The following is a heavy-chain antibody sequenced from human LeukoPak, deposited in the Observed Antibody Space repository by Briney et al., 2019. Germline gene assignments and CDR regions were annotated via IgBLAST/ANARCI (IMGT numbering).Heavy chain of an antibody. CDR3: ASGQHMLRGLWGASQQPRNAFEI. Sequence: GASVKVSCKASGGTFSSYIFTWDRQAPGQGLECIGRIIPFLAITNYAQNFQGRVTITADKSTSTAYMELGSLRSEDTAVYYCASGQHMLRGLWGASQQPRNAFEIWGQGTVVTVSS. V-gene: IGHV1-69*02. J-gene: IGHJ3*02. CDR1: GGTFSSYI. D-gene: IGHD3-10*01. CDR2: IIPFLAIT.